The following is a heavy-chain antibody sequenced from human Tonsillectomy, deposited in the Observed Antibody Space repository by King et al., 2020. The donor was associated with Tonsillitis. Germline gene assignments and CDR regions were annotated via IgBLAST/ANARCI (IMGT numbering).Heavy chain of an antibody. Sequence: MQLQESGPGLVKPSQTLSLTCAVSGGSINRGGYSWSWIRQPPGKGLEWIGDINYSGNTHYNPSLKSRVTISVDTSKNQFSLKLRSVTAADTAGFYCARADYGADAFDIWGQGTMVTVSS. CDR2: INYSGNT. CDR1: GGSINRGGYS. CDR3: ARADYGADAFDI. V-gene: IGHV4-30-4*07. D-gene: IGHD4-17*01. J-gene: IGHJ3*02.